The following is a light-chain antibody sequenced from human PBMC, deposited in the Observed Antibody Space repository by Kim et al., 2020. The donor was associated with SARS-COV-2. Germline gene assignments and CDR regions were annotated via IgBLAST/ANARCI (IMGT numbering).Light chain of an antibody. J-gene: IGKJ4*01. V-gene: IGKV4-1*01. CDR3: QQYYSTPLT. CDR1: QSVLYSSNNKNY. CDR2: WAS. Sequence: RATINCKSSQSVLYSSNNKNYLAWYQQKPGQPPKLLIYWASTRESGVPDRSSGSGSGTDFTLTISSLQAEDVAVYYCQQYYSTPLTFGGGTKVEI.